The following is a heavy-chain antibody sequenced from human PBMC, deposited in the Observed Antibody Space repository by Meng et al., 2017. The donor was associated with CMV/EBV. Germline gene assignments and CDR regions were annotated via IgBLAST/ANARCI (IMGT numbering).Heavy chain of an antibody. CDR1: GFSLSTSGMC. CDR3: ARIHSNYGPYGMDV. Sequence: SGPTLVNPTQTLTLTCTFSGFSLSTSGMCVSWVRQPPGKALEWLALIDWDDDKYYSTSLKTRLIISKDTSKNQVVLTMTNMDPVDTATYYCARIHSNYGPYGMDVWGQGTTVTVSS. J-gene: IGHJ6*02. CDR2: IDWDDDK. V-gene: IGHV2-70*20. D-gene: IGHD4-11*01.